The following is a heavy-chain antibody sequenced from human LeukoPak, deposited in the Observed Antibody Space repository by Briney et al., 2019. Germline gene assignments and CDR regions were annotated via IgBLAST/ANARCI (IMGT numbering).Heavy chain of an antibody. V-gene: IGHV4-34*01. CDR1: GGSFSGYY. J-gene: IGHJ5*02. D-gene: IGHD4-17*01. CDR3: ATLLPTTVTTLGGNWFDP. Sequence: PSETLSLTCAVYGGSFSGYYWSWIRQPPGKGLELIGEINHSGSTNYNPSLKSRVTISVDTSKNQFSLKLSSVTAADTAVYYCATLLPTTVTTLGGNWFDPWGQGTLVTVSS. CDR2: INHSGST.